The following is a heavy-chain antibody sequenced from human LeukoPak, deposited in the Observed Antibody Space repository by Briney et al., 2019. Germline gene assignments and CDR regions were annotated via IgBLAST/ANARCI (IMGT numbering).Heavy chain of an antibody. CDR1: GFTFSTYW. D-gene: IGHD5-12*01. CDR3: ARDTSGCLDY. CDR2: IKEDGSVK. Sequence: GGSLRLSCAASGFTFSTYWMAWVRQAPGKGLEWVANIKEDGSVKHYADSVKGRFTISRDNAKSSLYLQMNSLRAEDTAVYYCARDTSGCLDYWGQGTLVTVSS. V-gene: IGHV3-7*01. J-gene: IGHJ4*02.